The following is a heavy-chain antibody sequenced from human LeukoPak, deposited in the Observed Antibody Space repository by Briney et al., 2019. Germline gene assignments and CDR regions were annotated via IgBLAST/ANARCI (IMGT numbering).Heavy chain of an antibody. Sequence: GGSLRLSCAASGFTFSSYAMSWVRQAPGKGLEWVSAISGSGGSTYYADSVKGRFTISRDNSKNTLYLQMNSLRAEDTAVYYCAKDPVVVVAATVLDYWGQGTLVTVSS. V-gene: IGHV3-23*01. CDR2: ISGSGGST. CDR3: AKDPVVVVAATVLDY. D-gene: IGHD2-15*01. CDR1: GFTFSSYA. J-gene: IGHJ4*02.